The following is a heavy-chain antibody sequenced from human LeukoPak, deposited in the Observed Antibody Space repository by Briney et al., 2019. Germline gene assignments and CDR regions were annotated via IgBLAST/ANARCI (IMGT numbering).Heavy chain of an antibody. J-gene: IGHJ4*02. CDR2: ISYDGSNK. CDR3: AKDRGYSAY. V-gene: IGHV3-30*18. CDR1: GFTLSSYG. Sequence: PGGSLRLSCAAWGFTLSSYGMQGVRQARGKGVEGVAVISYDGSNKYYADSVKGRFTISRDNSKTTLYLQMNSLRAEDTAVYYCAKDRGYSAYWGQGTLVTVSS. D-gene: IGHD2-15*01.